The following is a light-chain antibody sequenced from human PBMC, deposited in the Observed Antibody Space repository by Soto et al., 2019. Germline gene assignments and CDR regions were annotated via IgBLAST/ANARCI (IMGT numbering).Light chain of an antibody. CDR3: QHYYSTPIT. Sequence: DIVLTQSPDSLAVSLGERATINCKSSQSVLYSSNNMNYLAWYQQKPGQPPQLLIYWASTRESGVPDRFSGSGSGADFTLTISSLQAEDVAVYYCQHYYSTPITFGQGTRLEIK. CDR1: QSVLYSSNNMNY. J-gene: IGKJ5*01. CDR2: WAS. V-gene: IGKV4-1*01.